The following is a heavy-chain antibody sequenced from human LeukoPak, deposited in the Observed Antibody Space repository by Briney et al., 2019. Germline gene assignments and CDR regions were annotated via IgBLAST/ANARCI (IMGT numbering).Heavy chain of an antibody. J-gene: IGHJ4*02. CDR2: IYSGGST. V-gene: IGHV3-53*01. CDR3: ARGISSWSHLFDY. CDR1: GFTVSSNY. D-gene: IGHD6-13*01. Sequence: PGGSLRLSCAASGFTVSSNYMSWVRQAPGKGLEWVSVIYSGGSTYYADSVKGRFTISRDNSKNTLYLQMNSLRAEDTAVYYCARGISSWSHLFDYWGQGTLVTVSS.